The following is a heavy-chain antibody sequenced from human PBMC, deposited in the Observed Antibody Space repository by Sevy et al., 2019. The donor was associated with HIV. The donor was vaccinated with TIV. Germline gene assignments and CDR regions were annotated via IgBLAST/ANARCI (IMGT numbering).Heavy chain of an antibody. Sequence: GGSLRLSCSVSGFTFSSFLMQWVRQAPGRGLEYVSAINDNGGNAYYADSVKGRFTTSRDNSKNTLYLQMSSLTGEDTAVYYCVRSRVTVTNGHNYYYMDVWGKGTTVTVSS. CDR1: GFTFSSFL. D-gene: IGHD4-17*01. J-gene: IGHJ6*03. CDR2: INDNGGNA. CDR3: VRSRVTVTNGHNYYYMDV. V-gene: IGHV3-64D*06.